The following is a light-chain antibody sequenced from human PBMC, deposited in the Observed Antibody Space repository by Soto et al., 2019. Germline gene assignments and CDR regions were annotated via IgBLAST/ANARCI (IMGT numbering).Light chain of an antibody. V-gene: IGKV1-9*01. Sequence: DIQLTQSPSFLSASVGDRVTITCRASQDISNYLVWYQQKPGKAPKPLIYAASTLQSGVPSRFSGSGSGTDFTLTISCLQSEDFAAYYCQQYYSYPITFGQGTLLEIK. CDR2: AAS. J-gene: IGKJ5*01. CDR1: QDISNY. CDR3: QQYYSYPIT.